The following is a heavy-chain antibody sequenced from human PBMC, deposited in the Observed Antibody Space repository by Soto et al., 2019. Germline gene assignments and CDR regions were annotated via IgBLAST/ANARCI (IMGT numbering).Heavy chain of an antibody. CDR3: AKDNDYGAQPGPLYFDY. V-gene: IGHV3-30*18. CDR2: ISYDGSNK. CDR1: GFTFSSYG. D-gene: IGHD4-17*01. J-gene: IGHJ4*02. Sequence: PGGSLRLSCAASGFTFSSYGMHWVRQAPGKGLEWVAVISYDGSNKYYADSVKGRFTISRDNSKNTLYLQMNSLRAEDTAVYYCAKDNDYGAQPGPLYFDYWGQGTLVTVSS.